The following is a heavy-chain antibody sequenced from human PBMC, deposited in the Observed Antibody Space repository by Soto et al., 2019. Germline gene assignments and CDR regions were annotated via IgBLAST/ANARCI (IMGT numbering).Heavy chain of an antibody. CDR1: GDSISSYY. V-gene: IGHV4-59*01. CDR3: ALRSMAVVPEY. Sequence: QVQLQESGPGLVKPSETLSLPCAVSGDSISSYYCMWIRQPPGKGLESIGYLYYGRSANYNPSLKSRVTLSVETSTNQCSLTLSSMTAADTAGYYCALRSMAVVPEYWGQGTLVTVSS. CDR2: LYYGRSA. J-gene: IGHJ4*02. D-gene: IGHD3-22*01.